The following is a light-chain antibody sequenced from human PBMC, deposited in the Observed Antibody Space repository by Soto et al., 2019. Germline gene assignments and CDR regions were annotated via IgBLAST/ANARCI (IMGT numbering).Light chain of an antibody. CDR3: QQYNNWPPLT. CDR2: DTS. J-gene: IGKJ4*01. CDR1: QSVSSN. V-gene: IGKV3-15*01. Sequence: EIVMTQSPATLSVSPGERATLSCRASQSVSSNLAWYQQKPGQAPRLLIYDTSTRATGIPARFSGSESGTEFTLTISSLQSEDFAVYYCQQYNNWPPLTFGGGTKVEIK.